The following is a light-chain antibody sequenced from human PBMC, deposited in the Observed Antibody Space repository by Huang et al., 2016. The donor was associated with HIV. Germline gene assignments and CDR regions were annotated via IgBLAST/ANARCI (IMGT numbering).Light chain of an antibody. V-gene: IGKV1-5*03. J-gene: IGKJ3*01. CDR2: KAS. Sequence: DIQMTQSPSTLSASVGDRVTITCRASESINSWLAWYQQTPGKAPKLLIYKASTLESGVPSIFSGSESGTDFTLTINSLQPDDFATYYCQQYNSYPFTFGPGTKVDFK. CDR1: ESINSW. CDR3: QQYNSYPFT.